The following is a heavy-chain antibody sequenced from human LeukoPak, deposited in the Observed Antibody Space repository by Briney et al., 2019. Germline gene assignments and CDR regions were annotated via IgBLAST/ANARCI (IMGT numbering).Heavy chain of an antibody. CDR3: ARAHYDFWSTYLEY. J-gene: IGHJ4*02. CDR1: GGSITSHS. Sequence: SETLSLTCTVSGGSITSHSWSWIRQPVGRGLEWIGRIYTTGSTNYNPCLKSRVTMSVDTSKNQLSLKLSSVTAADTAMYYCARAHYDFWSTYLEYWGQGTLVTVSS. CDR2: IYTTGST. D-gene: IGHD3-3*01. V-gene: IGHV4-4*07.